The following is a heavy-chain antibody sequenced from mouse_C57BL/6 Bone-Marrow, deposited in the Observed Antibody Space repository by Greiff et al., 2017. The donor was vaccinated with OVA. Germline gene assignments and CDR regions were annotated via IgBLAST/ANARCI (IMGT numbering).Heavy chain of an antibody. V-gene: IGHV1-18*01. CDR3: ARRGLRSNWYFDV. CDR2: INPNNGGT. CDR1: GYTFTDYN. J-gene: IGHJ1*03. Sequence: VQLKESGPELVKPGASVKIPCKASGYTFTDYNMDWVKQSHGKSLEWIGDINPNNGGTIYNQKFKGKATLTVDKSSSTAYMELRSLTSEDTAVYYCARRGLRSNWYFDVWGTGTTVTVSS. D-gene: IGHD1-1*01.